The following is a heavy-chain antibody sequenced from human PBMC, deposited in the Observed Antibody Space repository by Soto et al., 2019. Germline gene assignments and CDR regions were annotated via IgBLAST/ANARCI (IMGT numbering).Heavy chain of an antibody. CDR3: ARVGGFGATTIDY. V-gene: IGHV4-30-4*01. CDR2: IYYSGST. CDR1: GGSISSGDYY. Sequence: SETLSLTCTVSGGSISSGDYYWSWIRQPPGKGLEWIGYIYYSGSTYYNPSLKSRVTISVDTSKNQFSLKLGSVTAADTAVYYCARVGGFGATTIDYWGQXTLVTVSP. D-gene: IGHD3-10*01. J-gene: IGHJ4*02.